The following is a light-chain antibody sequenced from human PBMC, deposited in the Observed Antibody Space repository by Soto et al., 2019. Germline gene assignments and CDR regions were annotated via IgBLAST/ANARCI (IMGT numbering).Light chain of an antibody. CDR3: QQYGYLVT. CDR1: QSITNNY. CDR2: GAS. Sequence: EIALTQSPGTLSLSPGERATLSCRASQSITNNYLAWYQQKPGRAHRLLIYGASSRATGIPDRFSGSGSGTDFTLTICRLEPEDFAMYYCQQYGYLVTFGGGTKVEIK. V-gene: IGKV3-20*01. J-gene: IGKJ4*01.